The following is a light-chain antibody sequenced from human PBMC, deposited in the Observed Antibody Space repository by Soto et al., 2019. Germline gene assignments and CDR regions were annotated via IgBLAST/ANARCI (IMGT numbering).Light chain of an antibody. CDR3: SSYTSSSTPWV. CDR1: SSDVGGYNY. CDR2: DVS. V-gene: IGLV2-14*01. Sequence: CVLTQPASGSGSPGEWITISCTGTSSDVGGYNYVSWYQQHPGKAPKLMIYDVSNRPSGVSNRFSGSKSGNTASLTISGLQAEDEADYYCSSYTSSSTPWVFGGGTKVTVL. J-gene: IGLJ3*02.